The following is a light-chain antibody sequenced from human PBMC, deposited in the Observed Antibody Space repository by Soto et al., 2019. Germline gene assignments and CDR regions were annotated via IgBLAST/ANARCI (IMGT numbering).Light chain of an antibody. J-gene: IGKJ1*01. Sequence: EIVLTQSPGTLSLSPGERATLSCRAGQTVSGSKLAWYQQKPGQAPKVLIYGAASRATGIPDRFSGSGSGTDFTLTISRLEPEDFAVYYCHQYGSSPRTFGQGTKVEIK. CDR3: HQYGSSPRT. CDR2: GAA. V-gene: IGKV3-20*01. CDR1: QTVSGSK.